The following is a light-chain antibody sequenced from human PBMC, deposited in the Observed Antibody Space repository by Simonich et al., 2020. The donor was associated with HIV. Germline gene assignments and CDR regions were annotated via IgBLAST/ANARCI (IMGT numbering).Light chain of an antibody. CDR2: LGA. CDR1: QSLLHINGYNY. CDR3: MQALQTPRT. J-gene: IGKJ4*01. V-gene: IGKV2-28*01. Sequence: DIVMTQSPLSLPVTPGEPASISCRSRQSLLHINGYNYLDWYLQKPGHAPQLLIYLGANRASGVPDRFSGSGSGTDFTLKISRVEAEDVGVYYCMQALQTPRTFGGGTKVEIK.